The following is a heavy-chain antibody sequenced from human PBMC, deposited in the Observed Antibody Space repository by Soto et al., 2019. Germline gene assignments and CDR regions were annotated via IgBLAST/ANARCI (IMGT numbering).Heavy chain of an antibody. Sequence: QVQLQESGPGLVKPSQTLTLTCTVSGGSITRGEYYWSWIRQPPGKGLEWIGNIYYSGTNYYNPSIKSRGNISVDTSKNHFSLKLSSVTAADTGVYYCARVTENYDILTSTRFDPWAQGTLVTVSS. D-gene: IGHD3-9*01. CDR1: GGSITRGEYY. CDR2: IYYSGTN. V-gene: IGHV4-30-4*01. J-gene: IGHJ5*02. CDR3: ARVTENYDILTSTRFDP.